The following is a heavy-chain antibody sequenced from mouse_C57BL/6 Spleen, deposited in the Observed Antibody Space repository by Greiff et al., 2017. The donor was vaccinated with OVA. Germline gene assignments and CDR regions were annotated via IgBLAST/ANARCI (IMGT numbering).Heavy chain of an antibody. Sequence: QVQLQQSGAELVRPGTSVKVSCKASGYAFTNYLIEWVKQRPGQGLEWIGVINPGSGGTNYNEKFKGKATLTADKSSSTAYMQLSSLTSEDSAVYFCARSGGLLRFFDYWGQGTTLTVSS. J-gene: IGHJ2*01. CDR1: GYAFTNYL. CDR2: INPGSGGT. CDR3: ARSGGLLRFFDY. V-gene: IGHV1-54*01. D-gene: IGHD2-3*01.